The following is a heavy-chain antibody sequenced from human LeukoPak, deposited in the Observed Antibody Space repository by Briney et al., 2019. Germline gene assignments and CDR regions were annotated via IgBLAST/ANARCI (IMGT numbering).Heavy chain of an antibody. V-gene: IGHV4-61*01. CDR1: GGSVSSGSYY. J-gene: IGHJ4*02. CDR3: ARVNYYYGSGSYYNMIDY. Sequence: PSETLSLTCAVSGGSVSSGSYYWSWIRQPPGKGLEWIGNIHYSGSTNDNPSLKSRVTISVDTSKNQFSLKLSSVTAADTAVYYCARVNYYYGSGSYYNMIDYWGQGTLVTVPS. D-gene: IGHD3-10*01. CDR2: IHYSGST.